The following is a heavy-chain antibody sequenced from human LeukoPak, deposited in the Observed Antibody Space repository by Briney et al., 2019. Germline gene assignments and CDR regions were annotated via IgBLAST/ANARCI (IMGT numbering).Heavy chain of an antibody. CDR2: INAGNGNT. V-gene: IGHV1-3*03. J-gene: IGHJ3*02. D-gene: IGHD1-26*01. Sequence: GASVKVSCKASGYTFTSYAMHWVRQAPGQRLEWMGWINAGNGNTKYSQEFQGRVTITRDTSASTAYMELSSLRSEDMAVYYCARGGWEIDAFDIWGQGTTVTVSS. CDR3: ARGGWEIDAFDI. CDR1: GYTFTSYA.